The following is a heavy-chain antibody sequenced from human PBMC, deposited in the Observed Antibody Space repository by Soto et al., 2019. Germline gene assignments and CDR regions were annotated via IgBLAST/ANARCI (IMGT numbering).Heavy chain of an antibody. V-gene: IGHV3-21*01. D-gene: IGHD2-21*02. CDR1: GFTFSRYS. CDR3: AREETAWPLAYGLDV. CDR2: IGTRGDI. Sequence: PGGSLRLSCAGSGFTFSRYSMNWVRQAPGKGLECVASIGTRGDIYYAESVKGRLTISRDNAKNSLSLEMDSLRVEDTGVYYCAREETAWPLAYGLDVWGQGTTVTVSS. J-gene: IGHJ6*02.